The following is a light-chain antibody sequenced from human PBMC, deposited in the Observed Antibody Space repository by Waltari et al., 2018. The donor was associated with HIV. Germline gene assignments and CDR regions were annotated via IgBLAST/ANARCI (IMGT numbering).Light chain of an antibody. J-gene: IGLJ3*02. CDR1: TSDIGDYNS. CDR3: SSYTSSWGRV. Sequence: QSALTQPASVSGSPGQSITISCAATTSDIGDYNSVSWYQQHPGKAPKLIIYEVTNRPSGISDRFPGSKSGNTASLTIAGLQAEDEADYYCSSYTSSWGRVFGGGTKLTVL. V-gene: IGLV2-14*01. CDR2: EVT.